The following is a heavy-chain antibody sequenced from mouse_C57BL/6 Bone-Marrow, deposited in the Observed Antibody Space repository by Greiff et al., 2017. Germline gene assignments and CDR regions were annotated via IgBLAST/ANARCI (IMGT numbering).Heavy chain of an antibody. CDR1: GYTFTSYW. V-gene: IGHV1-55*01. J-gene: IGHJ2*01. CDR2: IYPTSGRT. CDR3: ARAVSQGRSLDY. D-gene: IGHD3-1*01. Sequence: QVQLQQPGAELVKPGASVKMSCKASGYTFTSYWITWVKQRPGQGLEWIGDIYPTSGRTNYNEKFKGKAIMTVDTSSTTAYMQLRSLTSEDSAVFYGARAVSQGRSLDYGGQGTTLTVSA.